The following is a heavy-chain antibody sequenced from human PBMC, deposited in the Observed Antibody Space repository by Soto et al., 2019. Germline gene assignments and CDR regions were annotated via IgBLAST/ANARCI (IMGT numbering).Heavy chain of an antibody. D-gene: IGHD6-13*01. CDR1: GYTFTSYG. J-gene: IGHJ5*02. CDR3: ASAPRSSWYAP. CDR2: ISAYNGNT. V-gene: IGHV1-18*01. Sequence: QVQLVQSGAEVKKPGASVKVSCKASGYTFTSYGISWVRQAPGQGLEWMGWISAYNGNTNYAQKIQGRVTMTTDTHMSTAYLELRSLRSDDAAVYYCASAPRSSWYAPWGQGPLVTVSS.